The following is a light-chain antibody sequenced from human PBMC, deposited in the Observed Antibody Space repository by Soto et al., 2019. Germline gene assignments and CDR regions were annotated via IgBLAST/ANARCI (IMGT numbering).Light chain of an antibody. CDR2: DVS. CDR1: SSDVGGYNY. V-gene: IGLV2-14*03. Sequence: QSALTQPASVSGSPGQSITISCTGTSSDVGGYNYVSWYQHHPGKAPKLIIYDVSNRPSGVSNRFSGSKSGNTASRTISGLQPEDEADYYCSSYTTGNTRQIVFGTGTKVTV. CDR3: SSYTTGNTRQIV. J-gene: IGLJ1*01.